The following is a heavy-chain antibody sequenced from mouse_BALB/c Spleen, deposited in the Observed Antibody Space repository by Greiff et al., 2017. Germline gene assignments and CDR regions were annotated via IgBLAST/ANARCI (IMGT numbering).Heavy chain of an antibody. D-gene: IGHD2-3*01. CDR3: AIYDSFAY. CDR2: ISNLAYSI. V-gene: IGHV5-15*02. CDR1: GFTFSDYG. Sequence: EVKVEESGGGLVQPGGSRKLSCAASGFTFSDYGMAWVRQAPGKGPEWVAFISNLAYSIYYADTVTGRFTISRENAKNTLYLEMSSLRSEDTAMYYCAIYDSFAYWGQGTLVTVSA. J-gene: IGHJ3*01.